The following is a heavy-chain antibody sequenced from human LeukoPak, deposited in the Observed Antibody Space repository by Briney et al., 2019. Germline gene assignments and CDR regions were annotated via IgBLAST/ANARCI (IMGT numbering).Heavy chain of an antibody. V-gene: IGHV1-8*01. CDR3: ARASDYGDYVDYFDY. D-gene: IGHD4-17*01. CDR1: GYTFTSYG. Sequence: ASVKVSCKASGYTFTSYGINWVRQATGQGLEWMGWMNPNSGNTGYAQKFQGRVTMTTDTSTSTAYMELRSLRSDDTAVYYCARASDYGDYVDYFDYWGQGTLVTVSS. J-gene: IGHJ4*02. CDR2: MNPNSGNT.